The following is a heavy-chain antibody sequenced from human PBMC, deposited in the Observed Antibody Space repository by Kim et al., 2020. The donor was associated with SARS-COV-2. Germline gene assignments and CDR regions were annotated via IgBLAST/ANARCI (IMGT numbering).Heavy chain of an antibody. D-gene: IGHD6-13*01. V-gene: IGHV3-9*01. CDR3: VKDKSAGSTWTYLDH. Sequence: GGSLRLSCAGSGFTFDDYAMHWVRQPPGKGLEWVAGISWNSDKTEYGESVRGRFTISRDNAENSLYLQLNSLRSEDTAFYFCVKDKSAGSTWTYLDHWGQGTLVTVSS. CDR1: GFTFDDYA. CDR2: ISWNSDKT. J-gene: IGHJ4*02.